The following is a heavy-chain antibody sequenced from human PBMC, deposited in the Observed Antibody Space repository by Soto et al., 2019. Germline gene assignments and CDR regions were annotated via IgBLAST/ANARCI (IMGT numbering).Heavy chain of an antibody. D-gene: IGHD1-26*01. CDR2: ITYDGSEI. CDR3: AREQGYGYYRVADY. Sequence: QVQLVESGGGVVQPGRSLRLSCVASGFTLSGHGMHWVRQDPGKGLEWVAVITYDGSEIHYSDSVKGRFTSSRDTSKNMVYLQMNSLKTEDTAMYYCAREQGYGYYRVADYWGQGTLVTVSS. CDR1: GFTLSGHG. V-gene: IGHV3-30*03. J-gene: IGHJ4*02.